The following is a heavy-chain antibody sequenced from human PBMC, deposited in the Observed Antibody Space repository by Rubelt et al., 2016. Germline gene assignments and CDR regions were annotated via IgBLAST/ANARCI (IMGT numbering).Heavy chain of an antibody. Sequence: QVQLQQWGAGLLKPSETLSLTCAVYGGSFSGYYWSWIRQPPGKGLEWIGSIYYSGSTYYNPSLTSPVPLSVDTSKNQFSLNLSSVTAADTAVYYCAREVAAAIDAFDIWGQGTMVTVSS. J-gene: IGHJ3*02. CDR3: AREVAAAIDAFDI. CDR1: GGSFSGYY. CDR2: IYYSGST. D-gene: IGHD6-13*01. V-gene: IGHV4-34*01.